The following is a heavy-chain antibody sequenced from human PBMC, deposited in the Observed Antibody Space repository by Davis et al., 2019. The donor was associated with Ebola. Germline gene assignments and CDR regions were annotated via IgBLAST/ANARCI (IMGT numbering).Heavy chain of an antibody. D-gene: IGHD3-22*01. J-gene: IGHJ4*02. CDR1: GGSISSNDYY. CDR3: ARGVPPYDSSGYYDVFDY. V-gene: IGHV4-39*01. CDR2: IHYSGST. Sequence: SETLSLTCIVSGGSISSNDYYWGWIRQPPGRGLEWIGNIHYSGSTNCNPSLKSRVTISVDTSKNQFSLRLISVTAADTAVYYCARGVPPYDSSGYYDVFDYWGQGTLVTVSS.